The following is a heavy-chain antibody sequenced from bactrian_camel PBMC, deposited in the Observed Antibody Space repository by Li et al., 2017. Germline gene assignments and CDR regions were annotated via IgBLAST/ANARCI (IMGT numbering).Heavy chain of an antibody. Sequence: VQLVESGGGLVQPGGSLKLSCVASGFTFRSYAMSWVRQAPGKGLEWVSGINGRGDVTNYADSVKGRFTVSRDNAKNTVYLQMNSLKSDDTARYYCARGRLWFEYWGQGTQVTVS. CDR3: ARGRLWFEY. V-gene: IGHV3S40*01. J-gene: IGHJ4*01. CDR2: INGRGDVT. D-gene: IGHD2*01. CDR1: GFTFRSYA.